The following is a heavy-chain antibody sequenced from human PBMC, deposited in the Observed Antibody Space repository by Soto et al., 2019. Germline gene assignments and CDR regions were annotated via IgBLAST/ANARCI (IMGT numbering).Heavy chain of an antibody. CDR3: AKDPIQPGNWYFAL. CDR2: IGIDGGT. CDR1: GFTFSSYD. J-gene: IGHJ2*01. Sequence: EVQLVESGGGLVQPGGSLRLSCAASGFTFSSYDMHWVRQATGKGLEWVSGIGIDGGTYYPEAVRDRFSIPGENAKNSLYLQLNSLRVDDTAVYYCAKDPIQPGNWYFALWGRGTLVTVSS. D-gene: IGHD7-27*01. V-gene: IGHV3-13*01.